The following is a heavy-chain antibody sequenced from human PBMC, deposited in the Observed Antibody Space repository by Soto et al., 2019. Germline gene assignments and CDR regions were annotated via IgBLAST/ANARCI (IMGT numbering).Heavy chain of an antibody. D-gene: IGHD3-3*02. CDR1: GYTFTGYY. CDR2: INPNSGGT. Sequence: ASVKVSCKASGYTFTGYYMHWVRQAPGQGLEWMGWINPNSGGTNYAQKFQGWVTMTRDTSISTAYMELSRLRSDDTAVYYCARDKDRQQLGGNYYYIMDVWGQGTTVTVSS. CDR3: ARDKDRQQLGGNYYYIMDV. V-gene: IGHV1-2*04. J-gene: IGHJ6*01.